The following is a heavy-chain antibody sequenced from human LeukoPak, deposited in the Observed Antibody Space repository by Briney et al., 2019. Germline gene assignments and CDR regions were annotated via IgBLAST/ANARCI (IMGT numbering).Heavy chain of an antibody. J-gene: IGHJ4*02. V-gene: IGHV3-53*01. Sequence: GGSLRLSCAASGFTVSSNYMSWVRQAPGKGLEWVSVIYSGGSTYYADSVKGRFTISRDNSKNTLYLQMNSLRAEDTAVYYCASQLYGSGSYLGYWGQGTLVTVSS. CDR1: GFTVSSNY. D-gene: IGHD3-10*01. CDR2: IYSGGST. CDR3: ASQLYGSGSYLGY.